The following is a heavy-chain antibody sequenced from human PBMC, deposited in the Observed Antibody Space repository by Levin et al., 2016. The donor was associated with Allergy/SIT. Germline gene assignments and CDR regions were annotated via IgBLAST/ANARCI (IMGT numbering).Heavy chain of an antibody. CDR3: VRDRYYFQIGGVDGMDV. Sequence: ASVKVSCKTSGFVFSDYYMNWVRQAPGQGLEWMGWISPKNGATNYAQKFRGRVTMARDSSNGTVSMELSSLKSDDTALYYCVRDRYYFQIGGVDGMDVWGQGTMVTVSS. J-gene: IGHJ6*02. D-gene: IGHD2-8*02. CDR2: ISPKNGAT. CDR1: GFVFSDYY. V-gene: IGHV1-2*02.